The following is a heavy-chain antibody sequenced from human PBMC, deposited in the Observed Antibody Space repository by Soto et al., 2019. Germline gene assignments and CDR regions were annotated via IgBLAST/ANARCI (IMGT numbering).Heavy chain of an antibody. CDR1: GFSLSTSGVG. D-gene: IGHD6-19*01. J-gene: IGHJ4*02. V-gene: IGHV2-26*01. Sequence: QITLKESGPTLVKPTQTLTLTCTFSGFSLSTSGVGVGWIRQPPGKALEWLAHIFSNDEKSYSTSLKSRLTISKDTSKSQVVLTMTNMDPVDTATYYCARITEGTGSSGWYLGFDYWGQGTLVTVSS. CDR2: IFSNDEK. CDR3: ARITEGTGSSGWYLGFDY.